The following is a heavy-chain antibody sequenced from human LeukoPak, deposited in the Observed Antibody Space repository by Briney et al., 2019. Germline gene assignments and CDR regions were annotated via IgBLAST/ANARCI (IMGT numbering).Heavy chain of an antibody. V-gene: IGHV4-61*08. CDR2: ISYSGST. Sequence: PSQTLSLTCTVSGGSISSGAYYWSWMRQHPGKGLEWIGYISYSGSTNYNPSLKSRVSISVDTSKNQFSLKLSSVTAADTAVYYCAKVPDVWGQGTTVTVSS. CDR3: AKVPDV. J-gene: IGHJ6*02. CDR1: GGSISSGAYY.